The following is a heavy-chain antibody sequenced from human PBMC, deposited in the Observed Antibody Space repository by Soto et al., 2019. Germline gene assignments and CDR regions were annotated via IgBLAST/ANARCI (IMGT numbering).Heavy chain of an antibody. CDR2: IYYSGST. CDR1: GDSISSGGYY. D-gene: IGHD4-17*01. CDR3: ARGLSVTLFDF. J-gene: IGHJ4*02. V-gene: IGHV4-31*03. Sequence: QVQLQESGPGLVQPSQTLSLACTVSGDSISSGGYYWSWIRQHPGKGLEWIGYIYYSGSTFYNPSLMSRVTISVDTSKNQFSLKLSSVTAADTAVYYCARGLSVTLFDFWGQGTLVTVSS.